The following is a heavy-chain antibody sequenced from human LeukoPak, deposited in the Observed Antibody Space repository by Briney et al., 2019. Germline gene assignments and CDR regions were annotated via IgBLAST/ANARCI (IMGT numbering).Heavy chain of an antibody. CDR1: GGSFSGYY. V-gene: IGHV4-34*01. CDR3: ARDYRSHYHDSSGYYDY. D-gene: IGHD3-22*01. Sequence: SETLSLTCAVYGGSFSGYYWSWIRQPPGKGLERIGEINHSGSTNYNPSLKSRVAISVDTSKNQFSLKLSSVTAADTAVYYCARDYRSHYHDSSGYYDYWGQGTLVTVSS. J-gene: IGHJ4*02. CDR2: INHSGST.